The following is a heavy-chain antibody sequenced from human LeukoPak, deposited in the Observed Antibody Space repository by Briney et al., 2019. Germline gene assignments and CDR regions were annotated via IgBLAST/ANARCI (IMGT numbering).Heavy chain of an antibody. CDR2: INPNRGGT. Sequence: ASVKVSCKASGYTFTGYYMHWVRQAPGQGLEWMGRINPNRGGTNYAQKFQGRVTMTKDTSISTAYMELSRLRADDTAVYYCARGEYYYDSRFDYWGQGTLVTVSS. J-gene: IGHJ4*02. V-gene: IGHV1-2*06. D-gene: IGHD3-22*01. CDR3: ARGEYYYDSRFDY. CDR1: GYTFTGYY.